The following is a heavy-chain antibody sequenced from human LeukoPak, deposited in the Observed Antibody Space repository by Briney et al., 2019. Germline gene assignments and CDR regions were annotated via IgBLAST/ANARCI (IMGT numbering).Heavy chain of an antibody. CDR1: GYTFTGYY. V-gene: IGHV1-18*04. CDR3: ARELGYDSGTLNWFDP. D-gene: IGHD3-10*01. CDR2: ISTYNGDT. Sequence: GASVKVSCKASGYTFTGYYMHWVRQAPGQGLEWMGWISTYNGDTNYAQKLQGRVTMTTDTSTSTAYMELRSLRSDDTAVYYCARELGYDSGTLNWFDPWGQGTLVTVSS. J-gene: IGHJ5*02.